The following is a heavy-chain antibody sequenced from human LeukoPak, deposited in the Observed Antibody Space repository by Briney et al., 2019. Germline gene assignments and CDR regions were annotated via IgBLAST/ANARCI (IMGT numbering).Heavy chain of an antibody. Sequence: GGSLRLSCAGSEFTFSSYGMSWVRQAPGKGLEWVSAISGSGGSTYYADSVKGRFTISRDNSKNTLYLQMNSLRAEDTAVYYCAKESPVGATIYPDQNYWGQGTLVTVSS. D-gene: IGHD1-26*01. CDR2: ISGSGGST. CDR3: AKESPVGATIYPDQNY. J-gene: IGHJ4*02. CDR1: EFTFSSYG. V-gene: IGHV3-23*01.